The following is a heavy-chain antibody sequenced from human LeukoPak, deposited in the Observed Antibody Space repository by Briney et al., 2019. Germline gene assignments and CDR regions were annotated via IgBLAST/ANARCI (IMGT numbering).Heavy chain of an antibody. J-gene: IGHJ4*02. CDR1: GYTFTSNY. V-gene: IGHV1-2*02. D-gene: IGHD3-22*01. CDR2: INPNSGGT. CDR3: ARVLNYYDSSGYYCYYFDY. Sequence: ASVKVSCKASGYTFTSNYIHWVRQAPGQGLEWMGWINPNSGGTNYAQKFQGRVTMTRDTSISTAYIELSRLRSDDTALYYCARVLNYYDSSGYYCYYFDYWGQGTLVTVSS.